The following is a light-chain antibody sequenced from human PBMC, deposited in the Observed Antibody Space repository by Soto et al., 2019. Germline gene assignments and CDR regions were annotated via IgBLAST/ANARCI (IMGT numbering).Light chain of an antibody. J-gene: IGKJ2*01. CDR1: QSISSY. CDR3: QQSYSTPYT. V-gene: IGKV1-39*01. Sequence: IHMTHSPSSLSASVGYRVTITFRASQSISSYLNWYQQKPGKAPKLLIYAASSLQSGVPSRFSGSGSGTDFTLTISSLQPEDFATYYCQQSYSTPYTFGQGTKVDIK. CDR2: AAS.